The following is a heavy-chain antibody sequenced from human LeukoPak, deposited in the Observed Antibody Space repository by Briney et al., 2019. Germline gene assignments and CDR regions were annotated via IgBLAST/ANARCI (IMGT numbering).Heavy chain of an antibody. Sequence: ASVKVSCKASGYTFTSYYMHWVRQAPGQGLEWMGIINPSGGSTSYAQKFQGRVTMTRDTSTSTVYMELSSLRSEDTAVYYCARDNEWLRLRARAFDIWGQGTMVTVSS. CDR3: ARDNEWLRLRARAFDI. V-gene: IGHV1-46*01. D-gene: IGHD5-12*01. CDR2: INPSGGST. CDR1: GYTFTSYY. J-gene: IGHJ3*02.